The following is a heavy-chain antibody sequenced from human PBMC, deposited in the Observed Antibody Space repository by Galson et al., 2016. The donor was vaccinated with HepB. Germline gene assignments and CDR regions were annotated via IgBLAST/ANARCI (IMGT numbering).Heavy chain of an antibody. CDR2: IQHTGDT. D-gene: IGHD6-19*01. CDR3: ARGKRPRQWLITKWFDP. V-gene: IGHV4-34*01. J-gene: IGHJ5*02. Sequence: ETLSLPCSVYGGSLSNNFWSWLRQPPGKGLDWIGEIQHTGDTNHNSSLKSRVTMPVDTSKNQFSLKLNSVTAADTAVYYCARGKRPRQWLITKWFDPWGQGTPVTVSA. CDR1: GGSLSNNF.